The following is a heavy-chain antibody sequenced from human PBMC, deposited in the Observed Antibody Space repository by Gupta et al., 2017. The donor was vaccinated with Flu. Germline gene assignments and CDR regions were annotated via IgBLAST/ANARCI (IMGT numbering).Heavy chain of an antibody. J-gene: IGHJ5*02. Sequence: QVQLVQSGAEVKKPGASVKVSCKASGYTFTGYYMHWVRQAPGQGLEWMGWINPNSGGTNYAQKFQGRVTMTRDTSISTAYMELSRLRSDDTAVYYCARDPAVVVVAATRQNWFDPWGQGTLVTVSS. CDR1: GYTFTGYY. CDR2: INPNSGGT. D-gene: IGHD2-15*01. CDR3: ARDPAVVVVAATRQNWFDP. V-gene: IGHV1-2*02.